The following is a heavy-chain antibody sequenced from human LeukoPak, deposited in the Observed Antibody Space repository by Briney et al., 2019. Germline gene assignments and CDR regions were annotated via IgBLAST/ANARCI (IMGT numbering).Heavy chain of an antibody. Sequence: ASVKVSCKASGYTFTSYGIGWVRQAPGQGLEWMGWISAYNGNTNYAQKLQGRVTMTTDTSTSTAYMELRSLRSDDTAVYYCASTGSGSYSVGYNWFDPWGQGTLVTVSP. CDR2: ISAYNGNT. D-gene: IGHD3-10*01. CDR1: GYTFTSYG. CDR3: ASTGSGSYSVGYNWFDP. V-gene: IGHV1-18*01. J-gene: IGHJ5*02.